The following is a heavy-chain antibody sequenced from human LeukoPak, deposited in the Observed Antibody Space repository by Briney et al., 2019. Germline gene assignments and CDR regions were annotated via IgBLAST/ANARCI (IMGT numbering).Heavy chain of an antibody. CDR2: ISSSSSYI. V-gene: IGHV3-21*01. J-gene: IGHJ4*02. D-gene: IGHD2-2*01. CDR1: GFTFSSYS. Sequence: PGGSLRLFCAASGFTFSSYSMNWVRQAPGKGLEWVSSISSSSSYIYYADSVKGRFTISRDNAKNSLYLQMNSLRAEDTAVYYCAREGVPAAIRFCYFDYWGQGTLVTVSS. CDR3: AREGVPAAIRFCYFDY.